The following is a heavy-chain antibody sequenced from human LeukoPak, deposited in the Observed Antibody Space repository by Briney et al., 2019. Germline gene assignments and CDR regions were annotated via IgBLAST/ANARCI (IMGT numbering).Heavy chain of an antibody. CDR2: INPNSGGT. CDR1: GYTLTELS. D-gene: IGHD3-22*01. Sequence: ASVKVSCKVSGYTLTELSMHWVRQAPGKGLEWMGWINPNSGGTNYAQKFQGWVTMTRDTSISTAYMELSRLRSDDTAVYYCARGTPAYYYDSSGYYDFDYWGQGTLVTVSS. J-gene: IGHJ4*02. CDR3: ARGTPAYYYDSSGYYDFDY. V-gene: IGHV1-2*04.